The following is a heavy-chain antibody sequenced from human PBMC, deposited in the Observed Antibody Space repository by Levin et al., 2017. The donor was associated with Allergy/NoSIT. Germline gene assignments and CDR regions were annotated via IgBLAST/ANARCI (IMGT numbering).Heavy chain of an antibody. V-gene: IGHV4-34*01. Sequence: PSETLSLTCAVYGGSFSGYYWSWIRQPPGKGLEWIGEINHSGSTNYNPSLKSRVTISVDTSKNQFSLKLSSVTAADTAVYYCARGSKLPTTSVVGWGQGTLVTVSS. CDR1: GGSFSGYY. J-gene: IGHJ4*02. CDR3: ARGSKLPTTSVVG. D-gene: IGHD1-7*01. CDR2: INHSGST.